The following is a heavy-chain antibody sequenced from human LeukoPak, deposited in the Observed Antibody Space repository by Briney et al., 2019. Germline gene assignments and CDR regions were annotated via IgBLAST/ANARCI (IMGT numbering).Heavy chain of an antibody. D-gene: IGHD5-18*01. V-gene: IGHV4-59*08. CDR3: ARRNTYGYFDY. J-gene: IGHJ4*02. CDR1: GGSISTYH. CDR2: IYYSGST. Sequence: PETLSLTCTVSGGSISTYHWSWVRQPPGKGLEWIGYIYYSGSTKYNPSLKSRVTISVDRSKNQFSLQLSSVIAADTAVYYCARRNTYGYFDYWGQGTLVTVSS.